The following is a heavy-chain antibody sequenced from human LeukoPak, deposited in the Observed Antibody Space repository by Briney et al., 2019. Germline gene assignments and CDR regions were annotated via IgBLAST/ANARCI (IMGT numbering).Heavy chain of an antibody. CDR3: ARVVRGDYYDDSSGYNDAFDI. V-gene: IGHV4-31*03. CDR2: IYYSGST. Sequence: SQTLSLTCTVSGGSISSRGYYWRWIRQHPGKGLEWIGYIYYSGSTYYHPSLKSRVPISVDTSKNQFSLKLSSVSAADTAVYYCARVVRGDYYDDSSGYNDAFDIWGQGTMVTVSS. CDR1: GGSISSRGYY. J-gene: IGHJ3*02. D-gene: IGHD3-22*01.